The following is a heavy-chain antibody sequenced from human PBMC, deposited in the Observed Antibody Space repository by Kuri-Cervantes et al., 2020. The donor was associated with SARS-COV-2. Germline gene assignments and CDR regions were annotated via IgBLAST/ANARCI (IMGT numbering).Heavy chain of an antibody. Sequence: KVSCKGSGYSFTSYWIGWVRQMPGKGLEWMGIIYPGDSDTRYSPSFQGQVTISADKSISTAYLQWSSLKASDTAMYYCARPGYCSGGSRYSLYYWGQGTLVTVSS. CDR3: ARPGYCSGGSRYSLYY. CDR1: GYSFTSYW. J-gene: IGHJ4*02. CDR2: IYPGDSDT. V-gene: IGHV5-51*01. D-gene: IGHD2-15*01.